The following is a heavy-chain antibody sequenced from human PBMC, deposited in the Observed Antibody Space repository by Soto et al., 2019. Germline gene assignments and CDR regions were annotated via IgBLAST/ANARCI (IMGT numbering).Heavy chain of an antibody. J-gene: IGHJ4*02. CDR3: ARETGVVITATGEFEF. D-gene: IGHD2-21*01. Sequence: ASVKVSCKASGDSCTTYSITWVRQAPGQGLEWMGWISANNGNTKYAEKFQERVIMTTDTSTSTAYLEVRSLTSDDTAVYYCARETGVVITATGEFEFWGQGRLVTV. CDR1: GDSCTTYS. CDR2: ISANNGNT. V-gene: IGHV1-18*01.